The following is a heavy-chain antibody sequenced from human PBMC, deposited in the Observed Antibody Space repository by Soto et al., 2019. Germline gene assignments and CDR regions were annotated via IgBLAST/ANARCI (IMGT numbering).Heavy chain of an antibody. CDR1: GFTFSNYA. V-gene: IGHV3-23*01. Sequence: GGSLSLSCAASGFTFSNYAMTWVRQAPGKGLEWVSAISSGGTYTDYADSVKGRCTLSRDNSKNMVYLQMHSQRAEDTAVYHCAKESSGYNYGFYNYFDYWGQGTLVTVSA. CDR3: AKESSGYNYGFYNYFDY. CDR2: ISSGGTYT. D-gene: IGHD5-18*01. J-gene: IGHJ4*02.